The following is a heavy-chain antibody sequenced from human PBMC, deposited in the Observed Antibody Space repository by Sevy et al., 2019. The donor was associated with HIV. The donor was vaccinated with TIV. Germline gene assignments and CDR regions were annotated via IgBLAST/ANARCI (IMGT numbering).Heavy chain of an antibody. CDR3: ATPRFDF. V-gene: IGHV3-74*01. Sequence: GGSLRLSCEVSGFDLSSHWMQWVRQAPGKGLVWVSRMNTDGSSTNYADSVKGRFIISRDNAKNTLYLEMNNLRDEDTAVYYCATPRFDFWGPGTLVTVSS. J-gene: IGHJ4*02. CDR1: GFDLSSHW. CDR2: MNTDGSST.